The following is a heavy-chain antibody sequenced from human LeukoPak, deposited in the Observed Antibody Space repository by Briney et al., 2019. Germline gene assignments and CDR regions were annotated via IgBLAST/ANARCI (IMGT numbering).Heavy chain of an antibody. Sequence: GGPLSLSCAASGLTFSSYSMNWVRQAPGKGLEWVSSISSSRSYIYYADSVKGRFTFSRDNAKNSLYLQMNSLRAEDTAVYYCARAGGLDRGGAFDIWGQGTMVTVSS. CDR1: GLTFSSYS. CDR3: ARAGGLDRGGAFDI. J-gene: IGHJ3*02. D-gene: IGHD3-10*01. CDR2: ISSSRSYI. V-gene: IGHV3-21*01.